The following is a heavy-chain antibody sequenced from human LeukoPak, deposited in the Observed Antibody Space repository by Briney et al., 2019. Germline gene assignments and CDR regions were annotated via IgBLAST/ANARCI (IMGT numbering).Heavy chain of an antibody. J-gene: IGHJ4*01. CDR3: ARLEYSSGGHFDY. V-gene: IGHV4-39*07. D-gene: IGHD4-23*01. CDR1: GGSISSSSYY. Sequence: PSETLSLTCTVSGGSISSSSYYWGWIRQPPGKGLEWIGTIYYGGNNYYSGPTYYTASLQRRISISLNTSKNQFSLRLSTVTVADTAVYDCARLEYSSGGHFDYWGQGILVTVSS. CDR2: IYYGGNNYYSGPT.